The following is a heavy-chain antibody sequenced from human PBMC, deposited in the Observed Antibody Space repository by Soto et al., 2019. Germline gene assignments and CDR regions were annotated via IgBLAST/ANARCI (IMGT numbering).Heavy chain of an antibody. CDR2: IYSSGST. J-gene: IGHJ5*02. CDR1: GASISSGDSF. CDR3: ASLTLSFDP. Sequence: SETLSLTCTVSGASISSGDSFWSWIRQPPGKGLEWIAYIYSSGSTYYNPSLKRRVAISIDTSKDQFSLNLSSLTAADTAVYDCASLTLSFDPWGQGTLVTVSS. V-gene: IGHV4-30-4*01.